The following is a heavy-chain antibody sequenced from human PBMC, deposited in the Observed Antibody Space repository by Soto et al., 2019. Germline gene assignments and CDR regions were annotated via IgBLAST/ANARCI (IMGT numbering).Heavy chain of an antibody. CDR3: ARDWSPRGYSYGKGWFDP. Sequence: PSETLSLTCTVSGGSISSGGYYWSWSRQHPGKGLEWIGYIYYSGSTYYNPSLKSRVTISVDTSKNQFSLKLSSVAAADTAVYYCARDWSPRGYSYGKGWFDPWGQGTLVTVSS. D-gene: IGHD5-18*01. J-gene: IGHJ5*02. CDR2: IYYSGST. V-gene: IGHV4-31*03. CDR1: GGSISSGGYY.